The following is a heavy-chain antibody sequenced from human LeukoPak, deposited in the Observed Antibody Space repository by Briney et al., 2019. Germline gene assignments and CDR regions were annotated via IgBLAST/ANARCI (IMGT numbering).Heavy chain of an antibody. CDR2: IYHSGSS. V-gene: IGHV4-59*08. CDR1: GDSISSYY. Sequence: SETLSLTCIVSGDSISSYYWSWIRQPPGKGLEWIGYIYHSGSSRYNPSLKSRVTISVDTSKNQFSLKLSSVTAADTAVYYCARHRVEVAGSYFDYWGQGTLVTVSS. D-gene: IGHD6-19*01. J-gene: IGHJ4*02. CDR3: ARHRVEVAGSYFDY.